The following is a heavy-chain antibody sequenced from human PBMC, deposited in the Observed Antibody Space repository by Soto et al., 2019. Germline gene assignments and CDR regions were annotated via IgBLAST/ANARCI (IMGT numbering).Heavy chain of an antibody. Sequence: PGGSLRLSCAASGFTFSSYAMHWVRQAPGKGLEWVAVISYDGSNKYYADSVKGRFTISRDNSKNTLYLQMNSLRAEDTAVYYCARDAYDSSGLGHYWGQGTLVTVSS. V-gene: IGHV3-30-3*01. CDR2: ISYDGSNK. J-gene: IGHJ4*02. CDR3: ARDAYDSSGLGHY. D-gene: IGHD3-22*01. CDR1: GFTFSSYA.